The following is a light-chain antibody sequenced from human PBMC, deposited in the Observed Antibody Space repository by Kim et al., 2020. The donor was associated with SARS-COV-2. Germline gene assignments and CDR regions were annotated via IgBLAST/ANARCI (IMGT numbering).Light chain of an antibody. CDR3: CSYAGSSTSVV. J-gene: IGLJ2*01. CDR1: SSDVGSYNL. CDR2: EVS. V-gene: IGLV2-23*02. Sequence: QSITLSGPGTSSDVGSYNLVSWYQQHPGKAPKLMIYEVSKRPSGVSNRFSGSKSGNTASLTISGLQAEDEADYYCCSYAGSSTSVVFGGGTQLTVL.